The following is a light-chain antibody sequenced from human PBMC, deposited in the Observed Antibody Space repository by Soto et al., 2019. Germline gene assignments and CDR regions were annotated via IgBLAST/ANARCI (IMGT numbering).Light chain of an antibody. CDR3: QKYGSSPYT. CDR1: QRVSSSY. CDR2: GAS. V-gene: IGKV3-20*01. Sequence: EIVLTQSPGTLSLSPGERATLSCRASQRVSSSYLAWYQQKPGQAPRLLIYGASSRATGITDRFSGSGSGTDFTLTISRLEPEDFAVYYCQKYGSSPYTFGQGTKLEIK. J-gene: IGKJ2*01.